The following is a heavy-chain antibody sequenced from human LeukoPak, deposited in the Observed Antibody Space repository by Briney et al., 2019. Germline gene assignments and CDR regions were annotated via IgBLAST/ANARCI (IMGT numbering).Heavy chain of an antibody. V-gene: IGHV4-4*02. D-gene: IGHD2-2*02. Sequence: GSLRLSCAASGFSVSNTYMSWVRQAPGKGLEWIGEIYHNGTLNYNPSLKSRVTISADSFKNHFSLKLTSVTAADTAVYYCATAPILRGEGGEHYKYGMDVWGQGTTVIVSS. J-gene: IGHJ6*02. CDR2: IYHNGTL. CDR1: GFSVSNTY. CDR3: ATAPILRGEGGEHYKYGMDV.